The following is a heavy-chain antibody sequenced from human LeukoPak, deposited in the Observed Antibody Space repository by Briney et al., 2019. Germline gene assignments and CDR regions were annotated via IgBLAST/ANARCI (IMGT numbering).Heavy chain of an antibody. Sequence: SETLSLTCTVSGGSISSSSYYWGWNRQPPGKGLEWIGSIYYSGSTYYNPSLKSRVTISVDTSKNHFSLKLRSVTAADTAVYYCAKHGELLSWFDPWGQGTQVTVSS. CDR1: GGSISSSSYY. V-gene: IGHV4-39*01. D-gene: IGHD1-26*01. CDR3: AKHGELLSWFDP. CDR2: IYYSGST. J-gene: IGHJ5*02.